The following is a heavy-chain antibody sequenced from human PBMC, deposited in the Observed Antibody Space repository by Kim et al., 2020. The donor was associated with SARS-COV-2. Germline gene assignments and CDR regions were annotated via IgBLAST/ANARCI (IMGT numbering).Heavy chain of an antibody. CDR3: ASRLGDLTTVVDY. D-gene: IGHD4-4*01. CDR1: GGSISSSSYY. CDR2: IYYSGST. V-gene: IGHV4-39*01. J-gene: IGHJ4*02. Sequence: SETLSLTCTVSGGSISSSSYYWGWIRQPPGKGLEWIGSIYYSGSTYYNPFLKSRVTISVDTSKNQFSLKLSSVTAADTAVYYCASRLGDLTTVVDYWGQGTLVTVSS.